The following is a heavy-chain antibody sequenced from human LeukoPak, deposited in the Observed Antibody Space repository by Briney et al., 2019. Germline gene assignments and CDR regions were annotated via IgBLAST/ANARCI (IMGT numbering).Heavy chain of an antibody. D-gene: IGHD3-3*01. V-gene: IGHV1-8*01. CDR1: GYTFTSYD. Sequence: GASVKVSCKASGYTFTSYDINWVRQAPGQGLEWMGWMNPNSGNTGYAQKFQGRVTMTRNTSISTAYMELSSLRSEDTAVYYCARGDYSRYYDFWSGLNWFDPWGQGTLVTVSS. CDR2: MNPNSGNT. CDR3: ARGDYSRYYDFWSGLNWFDP. J-gene: IGHJ5*02.